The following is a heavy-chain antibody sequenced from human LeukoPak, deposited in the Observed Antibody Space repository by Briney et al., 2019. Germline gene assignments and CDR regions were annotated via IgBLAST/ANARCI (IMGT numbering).Heavy chain of an antibody. J-gene: IGHJ4*02. V-gene: IGHV4-39*01. CDR3: ARHSYYDSSGYYYFDY. CDR1: GASISSSSYY. D-gene: IGHD3-22*01. CDR2: IYYSGST. Sequence: SETLSLTCTVSGASISSSSYYWGWIRQPPGKGLEWIGSIYYSGSTYYNPSLKSRVTISVDTSKNQFSLKLSSVTAADTAVYYCARHSYYDSSGYYYFDYWGQGTLVTVSS.